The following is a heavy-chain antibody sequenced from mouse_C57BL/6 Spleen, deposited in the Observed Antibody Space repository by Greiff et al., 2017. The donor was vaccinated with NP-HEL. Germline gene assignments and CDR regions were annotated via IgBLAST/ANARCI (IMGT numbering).Heavy chain of an antibody. J-gene: IGHJ2*01. CDR2: IDPSDSET. Sequence: QVQLQQPGAELVRPGSSVKLSCKASGYTFTSYWMHWVKQRPIQGLEWIGNIDPSDSETHYNQKFKDKATLTVDKSSSTAYMQLSSLTSEDSAVYYCARFFPTITTVVATDFDYWGQGTTLTVSS. D-gene: IGHD1-1*01. V-gene: IGHV1-52*01. CDR3: ARFFPTITTVVATDFDY. CDR1: GYTFTSYW.